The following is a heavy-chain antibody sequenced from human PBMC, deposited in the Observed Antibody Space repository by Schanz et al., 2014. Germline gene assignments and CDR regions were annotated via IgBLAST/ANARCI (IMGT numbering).Heavy chain of an antibody. CDR1: SGSFSGYY. J-gene: IGHJ4*02. D-gene: IGHD6-13*01. V-gene: IGHV4-34*01. CDR3: ARGPDSTSADVTRGRRRYYFDY. Sequence: QVQLQQWGAGLLKPSETLSLSCAVYSGSFSGYYWSWIRQPPGKGLEWIGEINHSGSTNYNPSLKSRFTISVDTSKTQFSLKRSSVTAADTAVYYCARGPDSTSADVTRGRRRYYFDYWGQGTLVTVSS. CDR2: INHSGST.